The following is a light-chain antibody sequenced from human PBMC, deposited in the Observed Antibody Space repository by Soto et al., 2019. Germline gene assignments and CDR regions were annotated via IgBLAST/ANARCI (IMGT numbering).Light chain of an antibody. J-gene: IGKJ3*01. CDR2: AAS. CDR3: QQSYSTPPFT. V-gene: IGKV1-39*01. CDR1: QRISSY. Sequence: DILMTQSPSSLSASVGDRVTITCRASQRISSYLNWYQQKPGKAPKLLIYAASSLQSGVPSRFSGSGSGTYFTLTISSLQPEDFATYYYQQSYSTPPFTFGPGTKVDIK.